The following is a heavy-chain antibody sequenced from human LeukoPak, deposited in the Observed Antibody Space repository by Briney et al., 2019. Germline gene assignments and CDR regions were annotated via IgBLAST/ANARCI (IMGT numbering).Heavy chain of an antibody. Sequence: GGSLRLSCAASGFTFSSYGMHWVRQAPGKGLEWVAVISHDGSNKYYADSVKGRFTISRDNSKNTLYLQMNSLRAEDTAVYYCAKRSSGYGMDVWGQGTTVTVSS. CDR3: AKRSSGYGMDV. V-gene: IGHV3-30*18. D-gene: IGHD6-19*01. CDR2: ISHDGSNK. CDR1: GFTFSSYG. J-gene: IGHJ6*02.